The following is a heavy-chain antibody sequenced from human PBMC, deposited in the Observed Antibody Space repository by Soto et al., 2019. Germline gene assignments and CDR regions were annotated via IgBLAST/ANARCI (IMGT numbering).Heavy chain of an antibody. V-gene: IGHV2-5*02. Sequence: QITLKESGPTLVKPTQTLTLTCTFSGFSLSTSEVGVGCVRQPPGKALEWVALIYCDYDKLYIPSLKSRLTITKDTSKNQVVLTMTNLDPVDTATYYCAHSMRPRIFSVWGQGTTVTVSS. J-gene: IGHJ6*02. CDR2: IYCDYDK. D-gene: IGHD3-3*01. CDR1: GFSLSTSEVG. CDR3: AHSMRPRIFSV.